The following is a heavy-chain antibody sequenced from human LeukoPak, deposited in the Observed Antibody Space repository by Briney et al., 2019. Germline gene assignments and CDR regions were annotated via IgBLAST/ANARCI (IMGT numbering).Heavy chain of an antibody. CDR1: GGSFSGYY. J-gene: IGHJ4*02. CDR2: INHSGST. V-gene: IGHV4-34*01. CDR3: ARATKLLRYFDWSRRYFDY. D-gene: IGHD3-9*01. Sequence: SETLSLTCAVYGGSFSGYYWSWIRQPPGKGLEWIGEINHSGSTNYNPSLKSRVTISVDTSKNQFSLKLSSVTAADTAVYYCARATKLLRYFDWSRRYFDYWGQGTLVTVSS.